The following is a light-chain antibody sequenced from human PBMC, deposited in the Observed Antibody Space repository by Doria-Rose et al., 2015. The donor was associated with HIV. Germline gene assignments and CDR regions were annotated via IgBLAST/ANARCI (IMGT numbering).Light chain of an antibody. V-gene: IGLV3-25*01. CDR1: ALPEQY. CDR3: QSADSSGTYV. J-gene: IGLJ1*01. Sequence: SYELMQPPSVSVSPGQTARITCSGDALPEQYAYWYQQKPGQAPVLVIYKDSERPSGIPERFSGSSSGTTVTLTISGVQAEDEADYYCQSADSSGTYVFGTGTKVTVL. CDR2: KDS.